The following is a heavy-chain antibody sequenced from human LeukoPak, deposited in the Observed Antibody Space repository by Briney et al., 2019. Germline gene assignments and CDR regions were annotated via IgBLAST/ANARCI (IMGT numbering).Heavy chain of an antibody. CDR3: ARGPNSNWSGLDF. CDR1: GFSFSGHW. V-gene: IGHV3-74*01. D-gene: IGHD6-6*01. J-gene: IGHJ4*02. Sequence: GGSLRLSCAASGFSFSGHWMHWARQLPGKGLVWVSRISPTGSTTSSADSVKGRFTVSRDNAKNTLYLQVNNLRAEDTAVYYCARGPNSNWSGLDFWGQGTLLTVSS. CDR2: ISPTGSTT.